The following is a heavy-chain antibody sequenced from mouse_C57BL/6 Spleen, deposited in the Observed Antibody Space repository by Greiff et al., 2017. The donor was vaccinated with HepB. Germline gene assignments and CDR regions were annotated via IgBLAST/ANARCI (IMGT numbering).Heavy chain of an antibody. CDR2: IDPEDGDT. J-gene: IGHJ2*01. V-gene: IGHV14-1*01. CDR1: GFNIKDYY. D-gene: IGHD2-12*01. CDR3: TTPAYYRGFDY. Sequence: EVQLQQSGAELVRPGASVKLSCTASGFNIKDYYMHWVKQRPEQGLEWIGRIDPEDGDTEYAPKFQGKATLTADPSSNTAYLQLSSLTAEDTAVYYCTTPAYYRGFDYWGQGTTLTVAS.